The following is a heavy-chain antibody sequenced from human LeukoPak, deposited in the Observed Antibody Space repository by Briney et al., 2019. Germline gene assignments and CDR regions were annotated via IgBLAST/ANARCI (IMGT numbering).Heavy chain of an antibody. CDR1: GFTFSSYA. J-gene: IGHJ4*02. CDR3: AKRHYGDYEGFDY. V-gene: IGHV3-23*01. Sequence: GGSLRLSCAASGFTFSSYAMSWVRQAPGKGLEWVSAISCTGDDTYYTDSVKGRFTISRDNSKNTLYLQMSSLRAEDTAVYYCAKRHYGDYEGFDYWGQGTLVTVSS. D-gene: IGHD4-17*01. CDR2: ISCTGDDT.